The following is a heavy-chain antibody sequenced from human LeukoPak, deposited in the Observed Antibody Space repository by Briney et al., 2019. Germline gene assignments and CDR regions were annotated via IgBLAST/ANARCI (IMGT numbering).Heavy chain of an antibody. CDR2: ISGRGASI. J-gene: IGHJ4*02. Sequence: PGGSLRLSCAVSGLTFNNYAMSWVRQAPGKGLEWVSGISGRGASIYYADSVKGRFTISRDNSKNTLYLQMNSLRAEDTAVYYCAKGVVVAPDVTPFDYWGQGTLVTVSS. V-gene: IGHV3-23*01. CDR3: AKGVVVAPDVTPFDY. D-gene: IGHD2-2*01. CDR1: GLTFNNYA.